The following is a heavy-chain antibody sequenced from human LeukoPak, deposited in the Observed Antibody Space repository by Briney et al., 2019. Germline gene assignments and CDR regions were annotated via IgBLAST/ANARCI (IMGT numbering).Heavy chain of an antibody. V-gene: IGHV3-48*03. CDR3: ASGGYSYGYSY. D-gene: IGHD5-18*01. J-gene: IGHJ4*02. Sequence: GGSLRLSCAASGFTFSSYEMNWVRQAPGKGLEWVSYISSSGSTIYYADSVKGRFTISRDNAKNSLYLQMNSLRAEDTAVYYCASGGYSYGYSYWGQGTLVTVSS. CDR2: ISSSGSTI. CDR1: GFTFSSYE.